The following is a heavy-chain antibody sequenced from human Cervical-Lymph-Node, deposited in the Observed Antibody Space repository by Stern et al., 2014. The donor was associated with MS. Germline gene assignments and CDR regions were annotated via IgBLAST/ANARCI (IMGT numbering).Heavy chain of an antibody. J-gene: IGHJ6*02. CDR1: GDSVSSNSAA. V-gene: IGHV6-1*01. D-gene: IGHD2-2*01. CDR2: TYYRSSWHN. Sequence: QVQLQESGPGLVKPSQTLSLTCAISGDSVSSNSAAWNWIRQSPSRGLEWLGRTYYRSSWHNDYAVSVESRITITPDTSRNQFSLQLSSVTPEDTAVYYCARDPRRYCRLPNCYGWNYYYGMDVWGQGTTVTVSS. CDR3: ARDPRRYCRLPNCYGWNYYYGMDV.